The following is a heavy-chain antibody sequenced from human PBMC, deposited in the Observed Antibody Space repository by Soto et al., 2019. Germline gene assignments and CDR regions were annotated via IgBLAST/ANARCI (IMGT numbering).Heavy chain of an antibody. CDR3: AGTYCTNGVCYNYYYYYMDV. CDR1: GFTFSSYA. D-gene: IGHD2-8*01. CDR2: ISGSGGST. Sequence: PGGSLRLSCAASGFTFSSYAMSWVRQAPGKGLEWVSAISGSGGSTYYADSVKGRFTISRDNSKNTLYLQMNSLRAEDTAVYYCAGTYCTNGVCYNYYYYYMDVWGKGTTVTISS. J-gene: IGHJ6*03. V-gene: IGHV3-23*01.